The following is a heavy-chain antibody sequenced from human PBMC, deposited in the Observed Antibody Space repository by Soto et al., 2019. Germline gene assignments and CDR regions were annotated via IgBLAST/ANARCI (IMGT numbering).Heavy chain of an antibody. CDR2: IYYSGST. V-gene: IGHV4-59*01. D-gene: IGHD3-16*01. CDR3: ARVWGVRNLYFGY. Sequence: QVQLQESGPGLVKPSETLSLTCTVSGGSISSYYLSWIRQPPGKGLVWIGYIYYSGSTNYNHPLKSRVTTSVDTSKNQCSLKLSSVTAEDTAVYSCARVWGVRNLYFGYLGQGTLVTVSS. J-gene: IGHJ4*02. CDR1: GGSISSYY.